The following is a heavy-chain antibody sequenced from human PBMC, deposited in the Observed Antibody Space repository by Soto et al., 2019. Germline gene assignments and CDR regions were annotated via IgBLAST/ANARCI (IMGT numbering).Heavy chain of an antibody. Sequence: ASVKVSCKASGYSFTAYYIHWVRQAPGQGLEWMGWINAGNGNTKYSQKFQGRVTITRDTSASTAYMELSSLRSEDTAVYYCARSEAVPSYYYYGMDVWGQGTTVTVSS. CDR3: ARSEAVPSYYYYGMDV. V-gene: IGHV1-3*01. CDR2: INAGNGNT. CDR1: GYSFTAYY. J-gene: IGHJ6*02.